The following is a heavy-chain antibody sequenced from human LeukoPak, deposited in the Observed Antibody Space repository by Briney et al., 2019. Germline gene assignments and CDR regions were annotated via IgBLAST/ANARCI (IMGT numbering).Heavy chain of an antibody. Sequence: GGSLRLSCAASGFTFSNFAKSWVRQAPGKGLEWVSAISGSVGKTYYADSVKGRFTISRDTSENTLYLQMNSLRAEDTAVYYCAKDDGSGSSRYSVNGGRHIDYWGQGTLVTVSS. V-gene: IGHV3-23*01. J-gene: IGHJ4*02. D-gene: IGHD3-10*01. CDR2: ISGSVGKT. CDR3: AKDDGSGSSRYSVNGGRHIDY. CDR1: GFTFSNFA.